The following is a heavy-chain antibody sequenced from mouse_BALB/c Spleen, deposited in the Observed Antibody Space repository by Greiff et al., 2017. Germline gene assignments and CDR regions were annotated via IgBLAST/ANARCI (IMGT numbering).Heavy chain of an antibody. D-gene: IGHD6-2*01. CDR2: ISYDGSN. Sequence: EVKLMESGPGLVKPSQSLSLTCSVTGYSITSGYYWYWIRQFPGNKLELMGYISYDGSNNYNPSLKNRISITRDTSKNQFFLKLNTVTTEDTATYYCARALYYYAMDYWGQGTSVTVSS. J-gene: IGHJ4*01. CDR1: GYSITSGYY. V-gene: IGHV3-6*02. CDR3: ARALYYYAMDY.